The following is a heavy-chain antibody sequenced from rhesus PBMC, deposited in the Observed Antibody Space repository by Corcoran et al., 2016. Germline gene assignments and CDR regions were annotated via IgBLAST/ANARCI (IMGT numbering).Heavy chain of an antibody. Sequence: EVQLVETDGGLVQPGGSLRLSCAAAGSAVTHYGMAWVRQAPGKGVEWISGVSYNGDSTYYADSVKGRFTNSRDNSKNTLSLQMNSLRAEDTAIYYCVRYSGYSSGFDYWGQGVLVTVSS. V-gene: IGHV3S5*01. CDR2: VSYNGDST. CDR1: GSAVTHYG. CDR3: VRYSGYSSGFDY. D-gene: IGHD5-24*01. J-gene: IGHJ4*01.